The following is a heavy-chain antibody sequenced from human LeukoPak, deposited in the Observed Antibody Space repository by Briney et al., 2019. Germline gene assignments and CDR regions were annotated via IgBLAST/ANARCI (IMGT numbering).Heavy chain of an antibody. D-gene: IGHD3-3*01. V-gene: IGHV1-8*02. J-gene: IGHJ6*02. CDR1: GYTFTSYG. Sequence: GASVKVSCKASGYTFTSYGISWVRQAPGQGLEWMGWISAYSGNTGYAQKFQGRVTMTRNTSISTAYMELSSLRSEDTAVYYCARVFDFWSGYWWPPPGSGMDVWGQGTTVTVSS. CDR2: ISAYSGNT. CDR3: ARVFDFWSGYWWPPPGSGMDV.